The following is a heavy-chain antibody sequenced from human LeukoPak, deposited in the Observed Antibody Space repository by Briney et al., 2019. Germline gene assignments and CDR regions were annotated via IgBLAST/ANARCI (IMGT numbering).Heavy chain of an antibody. J-gene: IGHJ4*02. CDR1: GNTFTNYY. CDR3: ARQGVFGGYSYGYGY. CDR2: INPSGGST. Sequence: GASVKVSCKASGNTFTNYYVHWVRQAPGQGLEWMGIINPSGGSTTYAQKFQGRVIMTRDTSISTAYMELSGLRSDDTAVYYCARQGVFGGYSYGYGYWGQGTLVTVSS. V-gene: IGHV1-46*01. D-gene: IGHD5-18*01.